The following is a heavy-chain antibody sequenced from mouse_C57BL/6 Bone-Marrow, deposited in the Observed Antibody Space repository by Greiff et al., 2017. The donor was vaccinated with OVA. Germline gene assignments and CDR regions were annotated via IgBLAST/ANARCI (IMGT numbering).Heavy chain of an antibody. J-gene: IGHJ3*01. CDR3: ARWTMITTAFAY. CDR2: ISDGGSYT. V-gene: IGHV5-4*03. D-gene: IGHD2-4*01. Sequence: EVKVVESGGGLVKPGGSLKLSCAASGFTFSSYAMSWVRQTPEKRLEWVATISDGGSYTYYPDNVKGRFTISRDNAKNNLYLQMSHLKSEDTAMYYCARWTMITTAFAYWGQGTLVTVSA. CDR1: GFTFSSYA.